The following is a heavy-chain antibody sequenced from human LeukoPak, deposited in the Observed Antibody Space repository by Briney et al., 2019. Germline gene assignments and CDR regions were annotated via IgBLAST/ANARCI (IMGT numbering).Heavy chain of an antibody. CDR2: IYYSGST. CDR3: ARVREVTEIIPDAFDI. CDR1: GGSISSYY. J-gene: IGHJ3*02. D-gene: IGHD2-21*02. V-gene: IGHV4-59*01. Sequence: PSETLSLTCTVSGGSISSYYWTWIRQTPGKGLEWIGYIYYSGSTDYNPSLKSRVTMSVDTSKNQFSLKLTSVTAADTAVYYCARVREVTEIIPDAFDIWGQGTLVTVSS.